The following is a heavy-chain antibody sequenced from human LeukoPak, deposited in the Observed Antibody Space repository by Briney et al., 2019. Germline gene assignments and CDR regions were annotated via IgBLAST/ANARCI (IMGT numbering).Heavy chain of an antibody. CDR2: INDGDGNT. CDR1: GYTFTSYA. Sequence: PVASVKVSCKASGYTFTSYAVHWVRRAPGQSLGWMGYINDGDGNTKYSQEFQGRVTITRDTSASIVYMELSSLRSEDMAFYYCARERGEFGGSYFLDYWGQGTLVTVSS. CDR3: ARERGEFGGSYFLDY. D-gene: IGHD1-26*01. J-gene: IGHJ4*02. V-gene: IGHV1-3*03.